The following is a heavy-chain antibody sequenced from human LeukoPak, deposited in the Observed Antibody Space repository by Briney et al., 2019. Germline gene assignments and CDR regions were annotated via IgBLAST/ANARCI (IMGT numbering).Heavy chain of an antibody. CDR3: ARDPVSSGWYDAFDI. D-gene: IGHD6-19*01. CDR1: GFTFSSYG. CDR2: IWYDGSNK. V-gene: IGHV3-33*01. J-gene: IGHJ3*02. Sequence: PGRSLRLSCAAPGFTFSSYGMHWVRQAPGKGLEWVAVIWYDGSNKYYADSVKGRFTISRDNSKNTLYLQMNSLRAEDTAVYYCARDPVSSGWYDAFDIWGQGTMVTVSS.